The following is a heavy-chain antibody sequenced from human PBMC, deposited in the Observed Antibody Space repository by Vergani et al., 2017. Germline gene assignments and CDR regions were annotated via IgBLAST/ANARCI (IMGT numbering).Heavy chain of an antibody. CDR1: GFTFSSYG. CDR2: IWYDGSNK. D-gene: IGHD3-10*01. V-gene: IGHV3-33*01. CDR3: AREGDYYYGSGSFDY. J-gene: IGHJ4*02. Sequence: QVQLVESGGGVVQPGRSLRLSCAASGFTFSSYGMHWVRQAPGKGLEWVAVIWYDGSNKYYADSVKGRFTISRDNSKNTLYLQMNSLRAEDTAVYYCAREGDYYYGSGSFDYWGQGTLVTVSS.